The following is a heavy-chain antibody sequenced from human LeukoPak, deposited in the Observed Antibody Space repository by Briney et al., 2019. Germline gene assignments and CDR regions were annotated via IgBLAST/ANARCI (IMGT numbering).Heavy chain of an antibody. J-gene: IGHJ6*02. V-gene: IGHV1-46*01. CDR1: GYTFTSYY. CDR2: INPSGGST. D-gene: IGHD3-10*01. Sequence: ASVKVSCKASGYTFTSYYMHWVRQAPGQGLEWMGIINPSGGSTSYAQKFQGRVTMTRDTSTSTVYMELSSLRPEDTAVYYCAMAFDYYGSGSYHYYYGMDVWGQGTTVTVSS. CDR3: AMAFDYYGSGSYHYYYGMDV.